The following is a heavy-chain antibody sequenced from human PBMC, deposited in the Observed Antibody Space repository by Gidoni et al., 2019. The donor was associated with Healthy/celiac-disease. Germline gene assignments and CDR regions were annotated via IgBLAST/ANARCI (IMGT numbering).Heavy chain of an antibody. D-gene: IGHD2-2*01. CDR3: ARNTGSTSQSFDY. CDR1: GGTFRSYA. Sequence: QVQLVQSGVEVKKPGSSVKVSCKASGGTFRSYAISWVRQAPGQGLEWMGGIIPIFGTANCAQKFQGRVTITADNSTSTAYMELSSLRSEDTAVYYCARNTGSTSQSFDYWGQGTLVTVSS. CDR2: IIPIFGTA. J-gene: IGHJ4*02. V-gene: IGHV1-69*06.